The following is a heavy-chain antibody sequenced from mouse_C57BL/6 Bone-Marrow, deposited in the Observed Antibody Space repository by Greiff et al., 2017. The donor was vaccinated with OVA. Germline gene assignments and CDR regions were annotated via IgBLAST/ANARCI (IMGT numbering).Heavy chain of an antibody. Sequence: QVQLKESGAELARPGASVKLSCKASGYTFTSYGISWVKQRTGQGLEWIGEIYPRSGNTYYNEKFKGKATLTADKSSSTAYRELRSLTSEDSAVYFCARRGYYGRGYFDVWGTGTTVTVSS. V-gene: IGHV1-81*01. D-gene: IGHD1-1*01. J-gene: IGHJ1*03. CDR2: IYPRSGNT. CDR3: ARRGYYGRGYFDV. CDR1: GYTFTSYG.